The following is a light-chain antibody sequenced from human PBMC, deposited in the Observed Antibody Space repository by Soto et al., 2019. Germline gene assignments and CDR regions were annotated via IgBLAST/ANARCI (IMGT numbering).Light chain of an antibody. Sequence: DIQMTQSPSSLSASIGDRVTITCRASQRIVNFVNWYQQKSGQAPKVLIYAASTLQTGVPSRFSGNGSGTEFTLTVRNLQPEDFATYYCQQTDGAPLSFGGGTAVDI. J-gene: IGKJ4*01. CDR2: AAS. V-gene: IGKV1-39*01. CDR3: QQTDGAPLS. CDR1: QRIVNF.